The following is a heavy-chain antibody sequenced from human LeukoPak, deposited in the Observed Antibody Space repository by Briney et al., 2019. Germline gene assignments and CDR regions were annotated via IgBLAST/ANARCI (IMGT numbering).Heavy chain of an antibody. CDR1: GFTFNNYG. Sequence: PGGSLRLSCAASGFTFNNYGIHWVRQAPGKGLEWVAVIWYDGSNKYYADSLKGRFTISRDNSKNTLYLQMNSLRAEDTAVYYCARGGYYDSGGYFDWFDPWGQGTLVAVSS. D-gene: IGHD3-22*01. CDR3: ARGGYYDSGGYFDWFDP. J-gene: IGHJ5*02. CDR2: IWYDGSNK. V-gene: IGHV3-33*01.